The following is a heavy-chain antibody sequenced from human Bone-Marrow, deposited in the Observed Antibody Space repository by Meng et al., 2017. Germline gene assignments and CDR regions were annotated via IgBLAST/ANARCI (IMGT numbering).Heavy chain of an antibody. J-gene: IGHJ4*02. CDR2: SDHSGRT. CDR3: ARESGSSRFDY. CDR1: GGFIDSGDYD. D-gene: IGHD3-22*01. Sequence: VQLQASGPGLVKPSQTLSLTCTVSGGFIDSGDYDWYWIRQPPGKGLEWIGESDHSGRTNHNPSLKSRVTMSLDKSKNQFSLELSSVTAAYTAVYYCARESGSSRFDYWGQGTLVTVSS. V-gene: IGHV4-30-4*01.